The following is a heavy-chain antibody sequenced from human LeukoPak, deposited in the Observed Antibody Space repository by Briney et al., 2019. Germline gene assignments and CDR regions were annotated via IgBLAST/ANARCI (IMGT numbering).Heavy chain of an antibody. CDR1: GFTFSDYN. V-gene: IGHV3-21*04. Sequence: GGSLRFSCAASGFTFSDYNMNWVRQAPGKGLEWVSSISASSSYIYYADSVKGRFTISRDNAKNSLYLQMNSLRAEDTAVYYCAKAWPDSYVDYWGQGTLVTVSS. CDR3: AKAWPDSYVDY. D-gene: IGHD5-18*01. CDR2: ISASSSYI. J-gene: IGHJ4*02.